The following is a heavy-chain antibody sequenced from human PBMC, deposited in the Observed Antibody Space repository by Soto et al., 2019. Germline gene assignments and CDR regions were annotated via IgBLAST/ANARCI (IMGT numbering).Heavy chain of an antibody. CDR2: IWYDGSNK. CDR1: GFTFSSYG. J-gene: IGHJ6*02. D-gene: IGHD6-13*01. V-gene: IGHV3-33*01. Sequence: GGSLRLSCAASGFTFSSYGMHWVRQAPGKGLEWVAVIWYDGSNKYYADSVKGRFTISRDNSKNTLYLQMNSLRAEDTAVYYCARDKGGVGYSSSWYYYYGMDVWGQGTTVTVSS. CDR3: ARDKGGVGYSSSWYYYYGMDV.